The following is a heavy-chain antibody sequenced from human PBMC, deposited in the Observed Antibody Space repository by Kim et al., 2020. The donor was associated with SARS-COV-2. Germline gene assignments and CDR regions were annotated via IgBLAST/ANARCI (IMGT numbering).Heavy chain of an antibody. Sequence: GGSTSSPHSVKGRFTISRDNPKNTLNLQMNGLRAEDTAIYYCARGSHGASWGQGTQVTVSS. CDR2: GGST. V-gene: IGHV3-23*01. J-gene: IGHJ5*02. D-gene: IGHD1-26*01. CDR3: ARGSHGAS.